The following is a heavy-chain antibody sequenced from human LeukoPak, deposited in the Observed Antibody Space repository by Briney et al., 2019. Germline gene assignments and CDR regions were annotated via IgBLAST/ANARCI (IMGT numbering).Heavy chain of an antibody. CDR2: ITSSGTTI. V-gene: IGHV3-48*03. D-gene: IGHD4-17*01. CDR1: GFTFSRYE. Sequence: GGSLRLSCAASGFTFSRYEMNWVRQAPGKGLEWVSYITSSGTTIYYADSVKGRFTVSRDNAKNSLYLQMNSLRAEDTAVYYCARDATGDGDLESWGQGTLVTVSP. J-gene: IGHJ5*02. CDR3: ARDATGDGDLES.